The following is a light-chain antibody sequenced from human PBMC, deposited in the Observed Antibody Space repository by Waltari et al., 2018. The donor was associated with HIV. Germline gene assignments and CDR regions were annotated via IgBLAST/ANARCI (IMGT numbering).Light chain of an antibody. CDR2: DSS. CDR1: QSLSSY. Sequence: EIVLTQSPGTLSLSQGERATLSCRASQSLSSYLAWYQQKPGQAPRLLIYDSSKRATGIPARFSGSGSGTVFTLTIISLEPEYFAVYYCQHRSNWRGTFGVGTKVEIK. J-gene: IGKJ4*01. CDR3: QHRSNWRGT. V-gene: IGKV3-11*01.